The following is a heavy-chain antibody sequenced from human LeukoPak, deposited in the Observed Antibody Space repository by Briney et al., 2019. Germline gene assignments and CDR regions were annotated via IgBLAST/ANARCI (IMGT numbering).Heavy chain of an antibody. CDR2: INHSGST. V-gene: IGHV4-34*01. CDR3: AEHDYGDYRQSGYYGMDV. Sequence: SETLSLTCAVYGGSFSGYYWSWIRQPPGKGLEWIGEINHSGSTNYNPSLKSRVTMSVDTSKNQFSLKLSSVTAADTAVYYCAEHDYGDYRQSGYYGMDVWGQGTTVTVSS. D-gene: IGHD4-17*01. CDR1: GGSFSGYY. J-gene: IGHJ6*02.